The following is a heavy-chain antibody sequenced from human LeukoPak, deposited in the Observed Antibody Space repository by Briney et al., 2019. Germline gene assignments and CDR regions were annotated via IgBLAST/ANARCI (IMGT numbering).Heavy chain of an antibody. V-gene: IGHV4-59*01. Sequence: SETLSLTCSVFGGYISNYYWSWIRQPPGKGLEWIGYVSHSGRTYYNPSFQSRVTISVDTSKTHFSLKLTSVTAADTAVYYCARDIHVPRIREPYFDIWGEGTLVTVSS. J-gene: IGHJ3*02. D-gene: IGHD1-14*01. CDR2: VSHSGRT. CDR3: ARDIHVPRIREPYFDI. CDR1: GGYISNYY.